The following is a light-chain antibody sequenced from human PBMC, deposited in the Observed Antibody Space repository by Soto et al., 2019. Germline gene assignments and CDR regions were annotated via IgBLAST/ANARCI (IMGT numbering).Light chain of an antibody. CDR1: HSISRY. J-gene: IGKJ1*01. CDR3: QQTYNTPET. Sequence: QMTQYPSSLFASVRDRFTITSRASHSISRYLNWYQQKPGKAPKLLIYVASSLQSGVPSRFSGSGSGTDFTLTISSLQPEDFATYSCQQTYNTPETFGQGTKVDIK. V-gene: IGKV1-39*01. CDR2: VAS.